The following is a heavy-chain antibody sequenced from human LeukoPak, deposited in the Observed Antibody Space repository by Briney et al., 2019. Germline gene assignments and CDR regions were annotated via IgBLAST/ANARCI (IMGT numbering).Heavy chain of an antibody. CDR2: ISAGNT. CDR1: GYTFTSYG. CDR3: AREPCPGNCHPYYFDY. D-gene: IGHD4-23*01. V-gene: IGHV1-18*01. J-gene: IGHJ4*01. Sequence: ASVKVSCKASGYTFTSYGISWVRQAPGQGLEWMGWISAGNTNYAQKFQGRVTMTTDTSTSTAYLELRSLRSDDTAVYYCAREPCPGNCHPYYFDYWGHGTLDTVSS.